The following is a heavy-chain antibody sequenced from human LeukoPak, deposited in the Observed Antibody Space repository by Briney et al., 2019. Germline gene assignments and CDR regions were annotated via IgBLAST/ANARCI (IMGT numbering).Heavy chain of an antibody. CDR1: RYIFPSYW. CDR2: IHPSESYT. V-gene: IGHV5-10-1*01. CDR3: ARHTLAVAGGEADFDY. D-gene: IGHD6-19*01. J-gene: IGHJ4*02. Sequence: GESLRISCQGSRYIFPSYWISWVRQTPGKGLEWMGRIHPSESYTKYSPSFQGHVTISAAQSISTAYLQWSSLKASDTAMYYCARHTLAVAGGEADFDYWGQGTLVTVSS.